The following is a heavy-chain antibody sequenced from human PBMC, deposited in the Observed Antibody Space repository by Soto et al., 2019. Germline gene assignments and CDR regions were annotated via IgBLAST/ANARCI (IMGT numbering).Heavy chain of an antibody. V-gene: IGHV1-3*01. D-gene: IGHD3-3*01. CDR2: INAGNGNT. CDR3: ARALVGVVINDGFDI. Sequence: ASVKVSCKASGYTFTSYAMHWVRQAPGQRLEWMGWINAGNGNTKYSQKFQGRVTITRDTSASTAYMELRGLRSEDKAVYYCARALVGVVINDGFDIWGQGTMVNV. CDR1: GYTFTSYA. J-gene: IGHJ3*02.